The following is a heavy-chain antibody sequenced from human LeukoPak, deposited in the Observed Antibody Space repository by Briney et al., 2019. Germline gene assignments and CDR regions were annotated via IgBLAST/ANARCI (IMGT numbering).Heavy chain of an antibody. Sequence: PSETLSRTCTVSGGSISSYYWSWIRQPAGKGLEWIGRIYTSGSTNYNPSLKSRVTMSVDTSKNQFSLKLSSVTAADTAVYYCARDDCGGDCYYNYYFDYWGQGTLVTVSS. CDR1: GGSISSYY. D-gene: IGHD2-21*02. CDR3: ARDDCGGDCYYNYYFDY. J-gene: IGHJ4*02. V-gene: IGHV4-4*07. CDR2: IYTSGST.